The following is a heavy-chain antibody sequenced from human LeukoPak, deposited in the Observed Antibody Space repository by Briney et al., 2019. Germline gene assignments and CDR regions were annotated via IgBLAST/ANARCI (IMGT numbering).Heavy chain of an antibody. CDR2: IYTSGST. V-gene: IGHV4-61*02. D-gene: IGHD6-19*01. CDR1: GGSISSGSYY. CDR3: ARTSSSGLVGGYYFDY. J-gene: IGHJ4*02. Sequence: SETLSLTCTVSGGSISSGSYYWSWIRQPAGKGLEWIGRIYTSGSTNYNPSLKSRVTISVDTSKNQFSLKLSSVTAADTAVYYCARTSSSGLVGGYYFDYWGQGTLVTVSS.